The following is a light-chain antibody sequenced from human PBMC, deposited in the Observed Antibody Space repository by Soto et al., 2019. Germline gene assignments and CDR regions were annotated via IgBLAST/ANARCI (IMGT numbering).Light chain of an antibody. CDR2: GAS. CDR3: RQYGSSGT. J-gene: IGKJ1*01. V-gene: IGKV3-20*01. Sequence: VLTQSPGTLSLYPGERATLSCRASQSVSSNYLAWYQQKPGQAPRLLIYGASNRATGIPDRFSGSGSGTDITLTISSLEPEDFAGYYCRQYGSSGTFGQGTKVEIK. CDR1: QSVSSNY.